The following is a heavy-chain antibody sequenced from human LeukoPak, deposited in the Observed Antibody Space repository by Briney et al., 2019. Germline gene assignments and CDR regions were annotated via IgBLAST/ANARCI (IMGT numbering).Heavy chain of an antibody. V-gene: IGHV3-53*01. CDR3: ARVDILTGYSTDY. CDR2: IYSGGST. CDR1: GFTVSSNY. J-gene: IGHJ4*02. Sequence: GGSLRLSCAASGFTVSSNYMSWVRQAPGKGLEWVSVIYSGGSTYYADSVKGRFTISRDNSKNTLYLQMNGLRAEDTAVYYCARVDILTGYSTDYWGQGTLVTVSS. D-gene: IGHD3-9*01.